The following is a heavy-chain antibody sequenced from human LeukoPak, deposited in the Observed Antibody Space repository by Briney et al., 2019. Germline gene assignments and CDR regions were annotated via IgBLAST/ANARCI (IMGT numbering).Heavy chain of an antibody. D-gene: IGHD3-22*01. CDR2: ISWNSGSI. V-gene: IGHV3-9*01. CDR1: GFTFDDYA. J-gene: IGHJ4*02. Sequence: GGSLRLSCAASGFTFDDYAMHWVRQAPGKGLEWVSGISWNSGSIGYADSVKGRFTISRDNAKNSLYLQMNSLRAEDTALYYCAKDFYDSSGYFFDYWGQGTLVTVSS. CDR3: AKDFYDSSGYFFDY.